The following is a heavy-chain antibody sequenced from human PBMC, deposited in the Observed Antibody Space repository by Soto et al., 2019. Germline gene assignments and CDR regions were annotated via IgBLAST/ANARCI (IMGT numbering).Heavy chain of an antibody. D-gene: IGHD6-19*01. CDR1: GYSFTNYG. Sequence: QDQLVQSGVEVKKPGASVKVSCKASGYSFTNYGITWVRQAPGQGFEWMGWISAYNGNTKYAQKLQGRVTMTTDASTSTAYLELRSLTSDDTAVYYCARDRGVAPPVAGNTHYYYYMDVWGKGTTVTVFS. J-gene: IGHJ6*03. V-gene: IGHV1-18*01. CDR3: ARDRGVAPPVAGNTHYYYYMDV. CDR2: ISAYNGNT.